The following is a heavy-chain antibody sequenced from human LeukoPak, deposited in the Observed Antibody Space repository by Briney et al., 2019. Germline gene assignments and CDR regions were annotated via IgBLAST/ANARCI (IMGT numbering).Heavy chain of an antibody. J-gene: IGHJ4*02. V-gene: IGHV4-31*03. CDR1: GGSISSGGYY. D-gene: IGHD5-24*01. Sequence: SETLSLTCTVSGGSISSGGYYLSWIRQHPGKGLEWIGYIYYSGSTYYNPSLKSRVTISVDTSKNQFSLKLSSVTAADTTVYYCATGYRAGGYWGQGTLVTVSS. CDR3: ATGYRAGGY. CDR2: IYYSGST.